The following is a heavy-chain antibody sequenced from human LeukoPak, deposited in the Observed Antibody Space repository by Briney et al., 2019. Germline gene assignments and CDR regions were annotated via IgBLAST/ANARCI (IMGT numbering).Heavy chain of an antibody. V-gene: IGHV3-30-3*01. J-gene: IGHJ4*02. CDR2: ILDDGSNK. CDR1: GITFSNYA. D-gene: IGHD6-19*01. Sequence: GGSLRLSCAASGITFSNYAMHWVRQAPGKGLEWVAGILDDGSNKYYVDSVKGRFTISRDNAKNSLYLQMNSLRAEDTAVYYCATRDPKKAVAGTGGVEYWGQGTLVTVSS. CDR3: ATRDPKKAVAGTGGVEY.